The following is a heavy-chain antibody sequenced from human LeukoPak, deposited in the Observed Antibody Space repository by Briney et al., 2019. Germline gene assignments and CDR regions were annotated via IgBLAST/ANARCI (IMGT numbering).Heavy chain of an antibody. CDR1: GFTFSRYW. CDR3: ARVTPGGVGSFDY. CDR2: INQAGSEK. V-gene: IGHV3-7*01. D-gene: IGHD3-10*01. Sequence: GGSLRLSCAASGFTFSRYWMSWVRQAPGKGLEWVADINQAGSEKFYVDSVKGRFTIFRDNAKISLYLQMNSLRAEDTAVYYCARVTPGGVGSFDYWGQGTLVTVSS. J-gene: IGHJ4*02.